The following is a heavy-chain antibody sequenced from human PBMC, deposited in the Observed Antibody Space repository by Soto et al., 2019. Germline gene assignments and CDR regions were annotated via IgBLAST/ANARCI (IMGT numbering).Heavy chain of an antibody. CDR3: ARGRGNSGNYYLYIFDY. V-gene: IGHV4-34*01. D-gene: IGHD3-10*01. J-gene: IGHJ4*02. Sequence: SETLSLTCAVYGEDLNSYYWSWIRQAPGKGLEWIGEIYDARRTTYNPSLRSRVTISAVASSQQFTLRLISLTAADTAIYYCARGRGNSGNYYLYIFDYWGQGSPVTVSS. CDR1: GEDLNSYY. CDR2: IYDARRT.